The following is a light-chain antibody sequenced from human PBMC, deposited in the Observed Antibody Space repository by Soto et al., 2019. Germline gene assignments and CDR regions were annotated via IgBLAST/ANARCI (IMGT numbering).Light chain of an antibody. V-gene: IGKV3-15*01. Sequence: EIVMTQSPGTLSVSPGERATLSCRASQSVSGNLAWYQQKPGQTPRLLIYGPSTRAAGIPARFSGSGSGTEFTLTISSLQSEDFAVYYCQQYNNWPRTFGQGTKVEVK. CDR1: QSVSGN. J-gene: IGKJ1*01. CDR2: GPS. CDR3: QQYNNWPRT.